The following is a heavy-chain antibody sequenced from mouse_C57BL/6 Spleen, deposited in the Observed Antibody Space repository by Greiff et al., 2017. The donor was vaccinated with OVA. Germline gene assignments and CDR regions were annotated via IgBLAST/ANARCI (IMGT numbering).Heavy chain of an antibody. V-gene: IGHV1-15*01. CDR1: GYTFTDYE. D-gene: IGHD1-1*01. J-gene: IGHJ4*01. CDR2: IDPETGGT. Sequence: QVQLQQSGAELVRPGASVTLSCKASGYTFTDYEMHWVKQTPVHGLEWIGAIDPETGGTAYNQKFKGKAILTADKSSSTAYMELRSLTSEDSAVYYCRRYYYGSSFYAMDYWGQGTSVTVSS. CDR3: RRYYYGSSFYAMDY.